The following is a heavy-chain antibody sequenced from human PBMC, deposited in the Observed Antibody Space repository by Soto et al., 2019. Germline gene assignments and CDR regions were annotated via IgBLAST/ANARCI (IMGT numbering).Heavy chain of an antibody. V-gene: IGHV1-69*02. CDR1: GGTFSSYT. J-gene: IGHJ6*02. Sequence: QVQLVQSGAEVKKPGSSVKVSCKASGGTFSSYTISWVRQAPGQGLEWMGRIIPILGIANYAQKFQGRVTXXAXKXXSTAYMELSSLRSEDTAVYYCARANFGNYYYGMDVWGQGTTVTVSS. CDR2: IIPILGIA. D-gene: IGHD3-3*01. CDR3: ARANFGNYYYGMDV.